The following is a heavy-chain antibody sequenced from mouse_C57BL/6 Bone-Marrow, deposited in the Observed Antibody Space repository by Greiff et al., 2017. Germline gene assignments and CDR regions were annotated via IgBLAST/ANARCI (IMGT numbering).Heavy chain of an antibody. CDR2: IYPRAGST. CDR1: GYTFTSYD. V-gene: IGHV1-85*01. Sequence: QVQLQQSGPELVKPGASVKLSCKASGYTFTSYDINWVKQRPGQGLEWIGWIYPRAGSTKYNEKFKGKATLTVDTSSSTAYMGLHSLTSEDSAVYFCARLLGAYWGQGTLVTVSA. CDR3: ARLLGAY. J-gene: IGHJ3*01. D-gene: IGHD4-1*01.